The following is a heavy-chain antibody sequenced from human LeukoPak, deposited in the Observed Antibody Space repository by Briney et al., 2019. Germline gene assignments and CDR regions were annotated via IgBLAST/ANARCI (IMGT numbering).Heavy chain of an antibody. D-gene: IGHD3-9*01. Sequence: SETLSLTCTVSGGSISSSSYYWGWIRQPPGKGLEWIGSIYYSGSTYYNPSLKSRVTISVDTSKNQFSLKLSSVTAADTAVYYCARGYYDILTGYYFTYWGQGTLVTVSS. CDR1: GGSISSSSYY. CDR2: IYYSGST. CDR3: ARGYYDILTGYYFTY. J-gene: IGHJ4*02. V-gene: IGHV4-39*07.